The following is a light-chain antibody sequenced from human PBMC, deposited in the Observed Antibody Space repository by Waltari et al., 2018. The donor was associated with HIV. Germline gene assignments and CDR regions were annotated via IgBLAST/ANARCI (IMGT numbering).Light chain of an antibody. CDR1: SNDVGRYDL. CDR2: EVA. J-gene: IGLJ2*01. Sequence: QSALTQPASVSGSPGPSITLSCTGTSNDVGRYDLVSWYQHFPGKPPQLVIFEVAKRTSGASNRFSGSKSGNTASLTISGLQAEDEAEYYCCSYAGPNPLSFGGGTKVTVI. V-gene: IGLV2-23*02. CDR3: CSYAGPNPLS.